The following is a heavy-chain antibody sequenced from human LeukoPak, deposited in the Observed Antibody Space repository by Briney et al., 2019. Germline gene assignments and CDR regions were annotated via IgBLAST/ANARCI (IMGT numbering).Heavy chain of an antibody. CDR2: ISGSGGST. CDR1: GFTFSSYA. D-gene: IGHD3-3*01. CDR3: AKRESFLEWFMDY. J-gene: IGHJ4*02. V-gene: IGHV3-23*01. Sequence: GGSLRLSCAASGFTFSSYAMSWVRQAPGKGLEWVSAISGSGGSTYYADSVKGRFTISRDHSKNTLYLQMNRLRAEDTAVYYWAKRESFLEWFMDYWGQGTLVTVSS.